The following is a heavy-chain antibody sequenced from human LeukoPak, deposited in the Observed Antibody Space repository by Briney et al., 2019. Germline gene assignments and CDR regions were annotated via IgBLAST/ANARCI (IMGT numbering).Heavy chain of an antibody. D-gene: IGHD2-8*01. Sequence: PGGSLILPCAASGFSFSSYWMSWVRQAPGKGLVWVSRINGDGSSTTYADSVKGRLTISRDNAKNTLYLQMNSLRAEDTAVYYCARDGVALDPWGQGTLVTVSS. CDR2: INGDGSST. V-gene: IGHV3-74*01. J-gene: IGHJ5*02. CDR3: ARDGVALDP. CDR1: GFSFSSYW.